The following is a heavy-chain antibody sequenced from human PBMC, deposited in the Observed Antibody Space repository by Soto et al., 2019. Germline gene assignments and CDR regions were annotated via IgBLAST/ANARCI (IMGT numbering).Heavy chain of an antibody. D-gene: IGHD1-26*01. J-gene: IGHJ5*02. CDR2: INHSGST. CDR1: GGSFSGYY. CDR3: ARVGDIVGATS. Sequence: SETLSLTCTVSGGSFSGYYWSWIRQPPGKGLEWIGEINHSGSTNYNPSLKSRVTISVDTSKNQFSLKLSSVTAADTAVYYCARVGDIVGATSWGQGTLVTVSS. V-gene: IGHV4-34*01.